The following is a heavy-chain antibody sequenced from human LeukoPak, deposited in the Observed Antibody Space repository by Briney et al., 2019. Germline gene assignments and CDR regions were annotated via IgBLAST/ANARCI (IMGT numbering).Heavy chain of an antibody. D-gene: IGHD2-8*02. CDR2: ISGSGTST. V-gene: IGHV3-23*01. CDR3: AKDRAPGGVAAHPVDFDY. J-gene: IGHJ4*02. CDR1: GFTFDDYA. Sequence: GRSLRLSCAASGFTFDDYAMHWARQAPGKGLEWVSGISGSGTSTYYADSVKGRFTISRDYSKNTLYLQIHSLRAEDTAVFYCAKDRAPGGVAAHPVDFDYWGQGTPVTVSS.